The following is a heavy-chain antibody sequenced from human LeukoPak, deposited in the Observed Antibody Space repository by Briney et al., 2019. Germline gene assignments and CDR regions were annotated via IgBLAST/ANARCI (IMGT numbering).Heavy chain of an antibody. CDR1: GFTFSTSW. CDR3: ARAGYYRFDY. D-gene: IGHD2/OR15-2a*01. J-gene: IGHJ4*02. V-gene: IGHV3-74*01. CDR2: INSDGTTI. Sequence: TGGSLRLSCAASGFTFSTSWMHWVRQAPGKGLMWVSRINSDGTTIDYADSVKGRFTISRDNAKNTLYLQMNSLRDENTAVYYCARAGYYRFDYWGQGTLVTVSS.